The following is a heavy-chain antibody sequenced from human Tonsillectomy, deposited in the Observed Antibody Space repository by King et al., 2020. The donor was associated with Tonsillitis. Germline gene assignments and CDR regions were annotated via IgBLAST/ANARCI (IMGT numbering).Heavy chain of an antibody. CDR1: GFTFNIYW. V-gene: IGHV3-74*01. CDR3: ARGRRGSNAYDL. CDR2: LNLDGSSR. J-gene: IGHJ3*01. D-gene: IGHD3-10*01. Sequence: VQLVESGGGLVQPGGSLRLSCAASGFTFNIYWMHWVRQAPGKGLVWVSRLNLDGSSRTYADSVKGRFTISRDNAKNTLYVQMNSLRAEDTAVYYCARGRRGSNAYDLWGQGTMVTVSS.